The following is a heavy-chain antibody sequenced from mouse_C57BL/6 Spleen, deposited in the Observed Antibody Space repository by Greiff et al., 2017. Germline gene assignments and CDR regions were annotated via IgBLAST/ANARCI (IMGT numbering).Heavy chain of an antibody. J-gene: IGHJ4*01. D-gene: IGHD1-1*01. CDR1: GYAFSSSW. Sequence: VKLQESGPELVKPGASVKISCKASGYAFSSSWMNWVKQRPGKGLEWIGRIYPGDGDTNYNGKFKGKATLTADKSSSTAYMQLSSLTSEDSAVYFCARGGSSPYYAMDYWGQGTSVTVSS. CDR3: ARGGSSPYYAMDY. CDR2: IYPGDGDT. V-gene: IGHV1-82*01.